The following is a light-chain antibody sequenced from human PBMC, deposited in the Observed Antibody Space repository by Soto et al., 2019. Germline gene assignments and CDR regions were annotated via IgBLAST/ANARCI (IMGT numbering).Light chain of an antibody. Sequence: EIVLTQSPATLSLSPGERATLSCRASQSVSSYLAWYQQKPGQAPRLLIYDASNRATGIPARFSGSGSGTDFTLPISSLEPADFAVYYCQQRSNWPPMYTFGQGTKLQI. CDR1: QSVSSY. V-gene: IGKV3-11*01. CDR2: DAS. J-gene: IGKJ2*01. CDR3: QQRSNWPPMYT.